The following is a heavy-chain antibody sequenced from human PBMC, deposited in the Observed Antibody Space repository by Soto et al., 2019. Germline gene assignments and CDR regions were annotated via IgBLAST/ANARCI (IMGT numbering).Heavy chain of an antibody. CDR2: INHSGST. J-gene: IGHJ5*02. V-gene: IGHV4-34*01. Sequence: SETLSLTCAVYGGSFSGYYWSWIRQPPGKGLEWIGEINHSGSTNYNPSLKSRVTISVDTSKNQFSLKLSSVTAADTAVYYCARGKHYNWFDPWGQGTLVTVSS. D-gene: IGHD3-3*02. CDR3: ARGKHYNWFDP. CDR1: GGSFSGYY.